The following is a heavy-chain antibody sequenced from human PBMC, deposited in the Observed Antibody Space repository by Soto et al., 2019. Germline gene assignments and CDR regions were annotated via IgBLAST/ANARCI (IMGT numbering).Heavy chain of an antibody. CDR1: GFTFSIYA. CDR3: GKDPGPGRQWAIDPLGY. D-gene: IGHD3-10*01. J-gene: IGHJ4*02. V-gene: IGHV3-30*18. Sequence: QVQLVESGGGVVQPGRSLRVSCAASGFTFSIYAMHWVRQAPGTGLEWVAVISYDGTKTYYADSVKGRFTISRDNSKKTGELQMNRPRDEGKGVYYRGKDPGPGRQWAIDPLGYWGQGTLV. CDR2: ISYDGTKT.